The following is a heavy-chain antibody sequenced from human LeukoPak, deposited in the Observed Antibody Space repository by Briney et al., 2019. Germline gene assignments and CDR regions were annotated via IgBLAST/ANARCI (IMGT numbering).Heavy chain of an antibody. CDR1: GFTFSNYA. V-gene: IGHV3-30*04. CDR3: ARGALTKVWGRKKGTDV. CDR2: ISYDGSNK. D-gene: IGHD3-16*01. Sequence: GGSLRLSCAASGFTFSNYAIHWVRQAPGKGLEWVAVISYDGSNKYYADSVKGRFTISRDSSKNTLYLQMNSLRVEDTAVYYCARGALTKVWGRKKGTDVWGKGTTVIVSS. J-gene: IGHJ6*04.